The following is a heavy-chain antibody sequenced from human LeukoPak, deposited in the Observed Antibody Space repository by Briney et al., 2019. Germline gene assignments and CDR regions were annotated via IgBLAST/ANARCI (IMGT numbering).Heavy chain of an antibody. J-gene: IGHJ4*02. CDR2: INQSGST. D-gene: IGHD3-16*02. CDR1: GGSFSGYY. Sequence: SETLSLTCAVYGGSFSGYYWSWIRQPPGKGLEWIGEINQSGSTNYNPSLKSRVTISVDTSKNQFSLKLSSVTAADTAVYYCARGGYYDYVWGSYRYRYYFDYWGQGTLVTVSS. V-gene: IGHV4-34*01. CDR3: ARGGYYDYVWGSYRYRYYFDY.